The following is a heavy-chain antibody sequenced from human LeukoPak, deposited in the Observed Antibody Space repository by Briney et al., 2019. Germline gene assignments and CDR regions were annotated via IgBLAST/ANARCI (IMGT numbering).Heavy chain of an antibody. V-gene: IGHV3-53*01. CDR2: IYSGGGS. CDR3: ARAIRIATAEYFFDY. CDR1: GFTVSSNY. D-gene: IGHD6-13*01. J-gene: IGHJ4*02. Sequence: GGSLRLSCAASGFTVSSNYMSWVRQAPGKGLEWVSIIYSGGGSYYADSVKGRFTISRDNPKNTLYLQMNSLRAEDTAVYYCARAIRIATAEYFFDYWGQGTLVTVSS.